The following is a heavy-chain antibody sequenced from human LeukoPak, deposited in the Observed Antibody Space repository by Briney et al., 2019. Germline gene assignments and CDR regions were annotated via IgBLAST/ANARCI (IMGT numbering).Heavy chain of an antibody. D-gene: IGHD6-13*01. Sequence: GGSLRLSCAASGFTFTSSAMHWVRQAPGKGLEWVAIISFDGRNKYYADSVKGRFTISRDNSKNTLYLQMNSLRAEDTAVYYCARDPRVYSSSWASWGQGTLVTVSS. CDR3: ARDPRVYSSSWAS. CDR2: ISFDGRNK. CDR1: GFTFTSSA. J-gene: IGHJ5*02. V-gene: IGHV3-30-3*01.